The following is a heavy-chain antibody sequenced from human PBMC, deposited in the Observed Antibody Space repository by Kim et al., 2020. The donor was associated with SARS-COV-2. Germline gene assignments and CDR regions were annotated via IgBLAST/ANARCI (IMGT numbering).Heavy chain of an antibody. Sequence: GGSLRLSCAASGITFIGSWMSWVRQAPGKGLQWVAHIEQDGSAKYYVDSVKGRFTISRDDAKNSLYLHMNSLSAEDTALYYCARGGAAGSFDYWGQGTLVTVSS. CDR1: GITFIGSW. V-gene: IGHV3-7*01. CDR2: IEQDGSAK. D-gene: IGHD6-13*01. J-gene: IGHJ4*02. CDR3: ARGGAAGSFDY.